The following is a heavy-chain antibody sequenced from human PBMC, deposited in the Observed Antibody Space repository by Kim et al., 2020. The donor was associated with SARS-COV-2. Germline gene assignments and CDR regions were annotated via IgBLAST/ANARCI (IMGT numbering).Heavy chain of an antibody. CDR2: IYYSGST. V-gene: IGHV4-39*07. CDR1: GGSISSSSYY. J-gene: IGHJ5*02. Sequence: SETLSLTCTVSGGSISSSSYYWGWIRQPPGKGLEWIGSIYYSGSTYYNPSLKSRVTISVDTSKNQFSLKLSSVTAADTAVYYCARVGLKGWFDPWGQGTLVTVSS. CDR3: ARVGLKGWFDP.